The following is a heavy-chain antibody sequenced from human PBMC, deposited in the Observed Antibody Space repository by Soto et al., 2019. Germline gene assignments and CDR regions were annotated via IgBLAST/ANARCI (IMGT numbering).Heavy chain of an antibody. J-gene: IGHJ6*02. CDR3: ASKLTIFGVVLYYYYYGMDV. D-gene: IGHD3-3*01. V-gene: IGHV1-69*06. Sequence: SVKVSCKASGGTFSSYAISWVRQAPGQGLEWMGGIIPIFGTANYAQKFQGRVTITADKSTSTAYMELSSLRSEDTAVYYCASKLTIFGVVLYYYYYGMDVWGQGTTVTVSS. CDR1: GGTFSSYA. CDR2: IIPIFGTA.